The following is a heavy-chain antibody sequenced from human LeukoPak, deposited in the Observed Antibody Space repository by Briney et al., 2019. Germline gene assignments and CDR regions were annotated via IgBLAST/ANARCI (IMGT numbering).Heavy chain of an antibody. CDR3: ARGLGAGRYYDSSGTYYYGMDV. V-gene: IGHV1-24*01. D-gene: IGHD3-22*01. CDR2: FDPEDGET. J-gene: IGHJ6*02. Sequence: ASVKVSCKVSGYTLTELSMHWVRQAPGKGLEWMGGFDPEDGETIYAQKFQDRVTMTEDTSTDTAYMELSSLRSEDTAVYYCARGLGAGRYYDSSGTYYYGMDVWGQGTTVTVSS. CDR1: GYTLTELS.